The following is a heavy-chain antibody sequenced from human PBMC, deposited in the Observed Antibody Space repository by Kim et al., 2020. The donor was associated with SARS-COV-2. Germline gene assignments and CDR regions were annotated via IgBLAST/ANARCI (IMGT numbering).Heavy chain of an antibody. Sequence: SETLSLTCTVSGCSVSSGRYYWSWIRHPPGKGLEWIGHIHYSGSTNYNPSLKSRDTISVDPSKNQLSLKLSSVTAAAPAVYYWARGRGDIVEVVAATPPSFDSWGQGTLVTVSS. J-gene: IGHJ4*02. CDR3: ARGRGDIVEVVAATPPSFDS. CDR1: GCSVSSGRYY. D-gene: IGHD2-15*01. CDR2: IHYSGST. V-gene: IGHV4-61*01.